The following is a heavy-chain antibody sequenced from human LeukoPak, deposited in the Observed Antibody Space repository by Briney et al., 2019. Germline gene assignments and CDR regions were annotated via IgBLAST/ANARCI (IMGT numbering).Heavy chain of an antibody. CDR2: IFYSGRT. D-gene: IGHD3-10*01. CDR1: DGSISSYF. V-gene: IGHV4-59*01. CDR3: ARDTPLYASGSYYDY. Sequence: SETLSLTCTVSDGSISSYFWSWIRQPPGKGLEWIGYIFYSGRTAYNPSLRSRVTMSVDTSKNQFSLNLSSVTAADTAVYFCARDTPLYASGSYYDYWGQGTLVTASS. J-gene: IGHJ4*02.